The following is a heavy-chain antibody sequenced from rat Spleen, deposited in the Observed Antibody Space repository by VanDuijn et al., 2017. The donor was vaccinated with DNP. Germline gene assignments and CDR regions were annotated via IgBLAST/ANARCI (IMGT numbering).Heavy chain of an antibody. CDR1: GFTFSDYY. D-gene: IGHD4-3*01. CDR3: VRWNSGHFDY. J-gene: IGHJ2*01. V-gene: IGHV5-22*01. Sequence: EVQLVESGGGLVQPGRSLKLSCAASGFTFSDYYMAWVRQAPTRGLEWFAYIGSDGYAPYYGVSVKGRFTISRDTAKSTLYLQMNSLRSEDMGTYYCVRWNSGHFDYWGQGVMVTVSS. CDR2: IGSDGYAP.